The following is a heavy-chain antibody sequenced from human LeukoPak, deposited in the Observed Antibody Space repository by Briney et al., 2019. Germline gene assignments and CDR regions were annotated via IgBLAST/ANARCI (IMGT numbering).Heavy chain of an antibody. Sequence: GASVKVSCKVSGYTLTELSMHWVRQAPGKGLEWTGGFDPEDGETIYAQKFQGRVTMTEDTSTDTAYMELSSLRSEDTAVYYCATMVRGVDDAFDIWGQGTMVTVSS. CDR2: FDPEDGET. CDR3: ATMVRGVDDAFDI. V-gene: IGHV1-24*01. J-gene: IGHJ3*02. CDR1: GYTLTELS. D-gene: IGHD3-10*01.